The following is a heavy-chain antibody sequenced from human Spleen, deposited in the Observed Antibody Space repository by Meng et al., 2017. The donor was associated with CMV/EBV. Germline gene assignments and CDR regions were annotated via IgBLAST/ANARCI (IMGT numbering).Heavy chain of an antibody. CDR2: ISWNSGSI. Sequence: SLKISCAASGFTFDDYAMHWVRQAPGKGLEWVSGISWNSGSIGYADSVKGRFTISRDNARNSLFLQMNSLRAEDTAVYYCARDIRGSDYYYGMDVWGQGTTVTVSS. V-gene: IGHV3-9*01. CDR1: GFTFDDYA. CDR3: ARDIRGSDYYYGMDV. D-gene: IGHD3-10*01. J-gene: IGHJ6*02.